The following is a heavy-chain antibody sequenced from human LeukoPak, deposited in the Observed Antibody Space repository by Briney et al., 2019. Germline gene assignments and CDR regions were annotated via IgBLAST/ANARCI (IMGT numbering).Heavy chain of an antibody. CDR3: ATHNISRITIFGVVIKGRYNWFDP. J-gene: IGHJ5*02. Sequence: ASVKVSCKASGGTFSSYAISWVRQAPGQGLEWMGGIIPIFGTANYAQKFQGRVTMTEDTSTDTAYMELSSLRSEDTAVYYCATHNISRITIFGVVIKGRYNWFDPWGQGTLVTVSS. D-gene: IGHD3-3*01. CDR1: GGTFSSYA. V-gene: IGHV1-69*06. CDR2: IIPIFGTA.